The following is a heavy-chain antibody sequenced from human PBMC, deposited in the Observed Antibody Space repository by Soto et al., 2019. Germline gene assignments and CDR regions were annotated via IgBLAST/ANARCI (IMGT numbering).Heavy chain of an antibody. D-gene: IGHD4-17*01. CDR1: GFTFSSYG. V-gene: IGHV3-33*01. CDR2: IWYDGSNK. Sequence: PGGSLRLSCAASGFTFSSYGMHWVRQAPGKGLEWVAVIWYDGSNKYYADSVKGRFTISRDNSKNTLYLQMNSLRAEDTAVYYCARVRYRDYGHFDYWGQGTLVTVSS. J-gene: IGHJ4*02. CDR3: ARVRYRDYGHFDY.